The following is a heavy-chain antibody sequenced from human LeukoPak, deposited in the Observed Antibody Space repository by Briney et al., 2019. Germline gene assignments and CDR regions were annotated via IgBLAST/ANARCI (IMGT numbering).Heavy chain of an antibody. Sequence: GGSLRLSCAASGFTFSSYSMNWARQAPGKGLEWVSSISSSSSYIYYADSVKGRFTISRDNAKNSLYLQMNSLRAEDTAVYYCARAMEESYYFDYWGQGTLVTVSS. J-gene: IGHJ4*02. D-gene: IGHD3-16*01. CDR2: ISSSSSYI. V-gene: IGHV3-21*01. CDR3: ARAMEESYYFDY. CDR1: GFTFSSYS.